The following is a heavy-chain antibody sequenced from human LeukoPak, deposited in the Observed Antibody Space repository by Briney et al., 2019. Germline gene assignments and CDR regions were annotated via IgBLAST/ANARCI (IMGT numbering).Heavy chain of an antibody. CDR1: GFTFSSYS. CDR3: ARDITRWYFDY. D-gene: IGHD3-10*01. V-gene: IGHV3-48*01. J-gene: IGHJ4*02. Sequence: GGSLRLSCAASGFTFSSYSMNWVRQAPGKGLEWVSYISSSSSTIYYADSVKGRFTISRDNAKNSLYLQMNSLRAEDTAVYYCARDITRWYFDYWGQGTLVTVSS. CDR2: ISSSSSTI.